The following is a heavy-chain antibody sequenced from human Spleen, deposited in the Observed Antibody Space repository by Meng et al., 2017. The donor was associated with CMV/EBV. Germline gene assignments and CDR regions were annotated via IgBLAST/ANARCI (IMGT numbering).Heavy chain of an antibody. CDR2: TYYKSKWYN. V-gene: IGHV6-1*01. CDR3: TRGRRDISDWGGFDT. Sequence: VSNINAAWNWIRQSPSRGLEWLGRTYYKSKWYNDYAVSVKSRITINPDTSKNQFSLQLNSVTPEDTAVYYCTRGRRDISDWGGFDTWGQGTLVTVSS. CDR1: VSNINAA. J-gene: IGHJ5*02. D-gene: IGHD6-19*01.